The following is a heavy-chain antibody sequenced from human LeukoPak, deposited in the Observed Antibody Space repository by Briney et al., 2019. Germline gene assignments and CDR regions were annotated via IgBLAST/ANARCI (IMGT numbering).Heavy chain of an antibody. CDR1: GFTFSSYG. D-gene: IGHD4-23*01. V-gene: IGHV3-33*01. Sequence: GGSLRLSCAASGFTFSSYGMHWVRQAPGKGLEWVAVIWYDGSNKYYADSVKGRFTISRDNSKNTLYLQMNSLRAEDTAVYYCARDLRWLLHYYGMDVWGQGTTVTVSS. J-gene: IGHJ6*02. CDR2: IWYDGSNK. CDR3: ARDLRWLLHYYGMDV.